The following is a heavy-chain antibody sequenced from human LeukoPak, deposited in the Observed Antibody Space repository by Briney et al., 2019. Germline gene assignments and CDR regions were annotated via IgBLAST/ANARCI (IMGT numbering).Heavy chain of an antibody. Sequence: SETLSLTCTVSGGSINFYYWSWIRQPAGKGLEWIGRIYSTGSTNYSPSLKSRVTMSVGKSKNQFSLNLSSVTAADTAVYYCARGIADPYSFDSWGQGTLVTVSS. D-gene: IGHD6-13*01. CDR3: ARGIADPYSFDS. CDR1: GGSINFYY. CDR2: IYSTGST. J-gene: IGHJ4*02. V-gene: IGHV4-4*07.